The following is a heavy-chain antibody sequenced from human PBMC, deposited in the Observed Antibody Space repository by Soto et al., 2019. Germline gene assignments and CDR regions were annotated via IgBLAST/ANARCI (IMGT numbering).Heavy chain of an antibody. CDR1: GGTFSSYS. CDR3: ARVGYCSSTSCRYYYGMDV. J-gene: IGHJ6*02. Sequence: GASVKVSCKASGGTFSSYSISWVLQAPGQGLEWMGGIIPIFGTANYAQKFQGRVTITADESTSTAYMELSSLRSEDTAVYYCARVGYCSSTSCRYYYGMDVWGQGTTVTVSS. V-gene: IGHV1-69*13. D-gene: IGHD2-2*01. CDR2: IIPIFGTA.